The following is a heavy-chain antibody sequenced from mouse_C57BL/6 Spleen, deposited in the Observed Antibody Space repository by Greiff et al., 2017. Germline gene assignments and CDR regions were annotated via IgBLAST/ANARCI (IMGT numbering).Heavy chain of an antibody. J-gene: IGHJ2*01. CDR1: GYTFTSYW. CDR2: IDPSDSYT. Sequence: QVQLQQPGAELVMPGASVKLSCKASGYTFTSYWMHWVKQRPGQGLEWIGEIDPSDSYTNYNQKFKGKSTLTVDKSSSTAYMQLSSLTSEDSAVYYCARDYYGRSYDYFDYWGQGTTLTVSS. D-gene: IGHD1-1*01. V-gene: IGHV1-69*01. CDR3: ARDYYGRSYDYFDY.